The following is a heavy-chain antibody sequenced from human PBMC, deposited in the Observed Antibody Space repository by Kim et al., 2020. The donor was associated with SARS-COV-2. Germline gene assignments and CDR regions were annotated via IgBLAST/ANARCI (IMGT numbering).Heavy chain of an antibody. CDR1: GFTLSTYT. J-gene: IGHJ6*02. CDR2: ISSTSSRYV. CDR3: ARDNSRGAFYYYGMDV. V-gene: IGHV3-21*01. D-gene: IGHD3-10*01. Sequence: GGSLRLSCVASGFTLSTYTMNWVRQAPGKRLEWVSSISSTSSRYVYYADSVKGRFTISRDSAKNSLYLQIDSLRAEDTAVYYCARDNSRGAFYYYGMDVWGQGTTVTVSS.